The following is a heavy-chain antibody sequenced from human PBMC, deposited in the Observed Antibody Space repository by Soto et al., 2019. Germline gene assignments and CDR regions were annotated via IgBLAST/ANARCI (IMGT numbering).Heavy chain of an antibody. V-gene: IGHV4-31*03. CDR1: GGSISSGGYY. CDR3: ARGGVATVYFDY. J-gene: IGHJ4*02. Sequence: SETLSLTCTVSGGSISSGGYYWSWIRQHPGKGLEWIGYIYYSGSTYYNPSLKSRVTISVDTSKNQFSLKLSSVTAADTAVYYCARGGVATVYFDYWGQGTLVTVSS. CDR2: IYYSGST. D-gene: IGHD5-12*01.